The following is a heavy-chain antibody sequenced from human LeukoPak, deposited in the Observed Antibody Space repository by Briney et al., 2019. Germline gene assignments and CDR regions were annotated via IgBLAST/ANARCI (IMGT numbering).Heavy chain of an antibody. CDR3: ATYNTYYYDSSGYYDFDY. CDR1: GYTSTGYY. D-gene: IGHD3-22*01. V-gene: IGHV1-2*02. Sequence: ASVKVSCKASGYTSTGYYMHWVRQAPGQGLEWMGWINPDSGGTNYAQKLQGRVTMTTDTSTSTAYMELRSLRSDDTAVYYCATYNTYYYDSSGYYDFDYWGQGTLVTVSS. J-gene: IGHJ4*02. CDR2: INPDSGGT.